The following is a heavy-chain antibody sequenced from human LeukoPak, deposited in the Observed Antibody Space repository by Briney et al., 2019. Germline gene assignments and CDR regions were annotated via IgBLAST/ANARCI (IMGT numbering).Heavy chain of an antibody. J-gene: IGHJ4*02. V-gene: IGHV1-69*04. CDR2: IIPILGIP. D-gene: IGHD3-22*01. CDR3: TRDSGDSSGYFDY. Sequence: PVKVSCKASGGTISSYAISWVRQAPGQGLEWMGRIIPILGIPKYAQKFQGRVTITADKSTSTAYLELSSLRSEDTAVYYCTRDSGDSSGYFDYWGQGTLVTVSS. CDR1: GGTISSYA.